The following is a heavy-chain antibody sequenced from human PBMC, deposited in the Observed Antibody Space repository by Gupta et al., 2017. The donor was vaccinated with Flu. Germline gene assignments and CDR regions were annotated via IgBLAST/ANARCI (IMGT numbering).Heavy chain of an antibody. V-gene: IGHV3-9*01. CDR1: GFTFDDYA. J-gene: IGHJ4*02. CDR3: VKDMAAASAGRAEFDF. Sequence: EVQLVESGGGLDQPGWSLRLSCLASGFTFDDYALQWVRQAAGKGLEWVSGISWNSNKEAYADDVKGRVTISRDNAKNSLHLQMRSLRAEDTALYCCVKDMAAASAGRAEFDFWGQGTLVTVSS. D-gene: IGHD2-15*01. CDR2: ISWNSNKE.